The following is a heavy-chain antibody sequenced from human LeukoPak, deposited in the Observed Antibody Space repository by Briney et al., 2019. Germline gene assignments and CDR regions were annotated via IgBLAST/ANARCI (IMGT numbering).Heavy chain of an antibody. CDR1: GGTFSSYG. CDR2: INPNSGGT. D-gene: IGHD3-10*01. V-gene: IGHV1-2*02. Sequence: GASVKVSCKASGGTFSSYGISWVRQAPGQGLEWMGWINPNSGGTNYAQKFQGRVTMTRDTSISTAYMELSGLRFDDTAVYYCARANMVRGVGLFFDRNWFDPWGQGTLVTVSS. CDR3: ARANMVRGVGLFFDRNWFDP. J-gene: IGHJ5*02.